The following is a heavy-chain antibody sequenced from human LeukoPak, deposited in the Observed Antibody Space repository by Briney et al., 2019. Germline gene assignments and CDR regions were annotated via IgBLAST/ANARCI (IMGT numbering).Heavy chain of an antibody. CDR2: INSDGSST. CDR1: GFTFSSYW. V-gene: IGHV3-74*01. Sequence: SGGSLRLSCAASGFTFSSYWMHWVRQAPGKGLVWVSRINSDGSSTSYADSVKGRFTISRDNAKNTLYLQMNSLRAEDTAVYYCARVNMWFGEFYFDYWGQGTLVTVSS. CDR3: ARVNMWFGEFYFDY. D-gene: IGHD3-10*01. J-gene: IGHJ4*02.